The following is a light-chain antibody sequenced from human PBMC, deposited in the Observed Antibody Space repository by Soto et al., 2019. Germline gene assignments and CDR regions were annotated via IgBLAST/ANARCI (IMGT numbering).Light chain of an antibody. CDR2: GAS. Sequence: EIVLTQSPAYLSLSPGEGVTLSCRASQGVSSNLAWYQQKPGQAPRLLIYGASTRATGIPARFSGSGSGTEFTLTISSLQSEDFAVYYCQQYNNWPRTVGQGTKVDIK. V-gene: IGKV3-15*01. J-gene: IGKJ1*01. CDR1: QGVSSN. CDR3: QQYNNWPRT.